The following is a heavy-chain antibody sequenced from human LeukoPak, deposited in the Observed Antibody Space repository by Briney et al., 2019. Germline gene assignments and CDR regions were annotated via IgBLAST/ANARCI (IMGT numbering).Heavy chain of an antibody. CDR1: GFTFSNAW. CDR2: IKSKTDGGTT. Sequence: PGGSLRLSCAASGFTFSNAWMSWVRQAPGRGLEWVGRIKSKTDGGTTDYAAPVKGRFTTSRDDSKNTLYLQMNSLKTEDTAVYYCTGEYIVVVTAIDSWGQGTLVTVSS. D-gene: IGHD2-21*02. J-gene: IGHJ5*02. V-gene: IGHV3-15*01. CDR3: TGEYIVVVTAIDS.